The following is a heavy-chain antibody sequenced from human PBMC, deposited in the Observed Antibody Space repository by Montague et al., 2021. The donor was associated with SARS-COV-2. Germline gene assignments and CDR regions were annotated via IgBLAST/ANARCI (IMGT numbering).Heavy chain of an antibody. CDR1: GGSISSTTYR. V-gene: IGHV4-39*01. CDR3: ARHYGSSLDS. D-gene: IGHD4-17*01. J-gene: IGHJ4*02. CDR2: ISYSGTT. Sequence: SETLSLTCTVSGGSISSTTYRWGWLRQPPGKGLEWIGFISYSGTTFYNPSLRRRISMAVDTPKSQFSLNLTAVTAADTAVYYCARHYGSSLDSWGQGILVAVSS.